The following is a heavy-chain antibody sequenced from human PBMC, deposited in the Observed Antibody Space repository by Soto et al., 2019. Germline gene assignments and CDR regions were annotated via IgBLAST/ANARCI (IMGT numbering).Heavy chain of an antibody. CDR3: ARRIAAAGTYYYYGMDV. CDR1: GYSFTSYW. CDR2: IYPGDSDT. J-gene: IGHJ6*02. D-gene: IGHD6-13*01. V-gene: IGHV5-51*01. Sequence: PGESLKISCKGSGYSFTSYWIGWVRQMPGKGLEWRGIIYPGDSDTRYSPSFQGQVTISADKSISTAYLQWSSLKASDTAMYYCARRIAAAGTYYYYGMDVWGQGTTVTVSS.